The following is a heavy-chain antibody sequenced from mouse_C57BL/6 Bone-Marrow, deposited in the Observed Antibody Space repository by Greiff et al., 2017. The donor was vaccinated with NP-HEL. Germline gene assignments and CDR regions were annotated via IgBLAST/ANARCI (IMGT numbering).Heavy chain of an antibody. Sequence: DVKLQESGPGLVKPSQSLSLTCSVTGYSITSGYYWNWIRQFPGNKLEWMGYISYDGSNNYNPSLKNRISITRDTSKNQFFLKLNSVTTEDTATYYCAGWDTFAYWGQGTLVTVSA. CDR1: GYSITSGYY. CDR2: ISYDGSN. J-gene: IGHJ3*01. D-gene: IGHD3-3*01. CDR3: AGWDTFAY. V-gene: IGHV3-6*01.